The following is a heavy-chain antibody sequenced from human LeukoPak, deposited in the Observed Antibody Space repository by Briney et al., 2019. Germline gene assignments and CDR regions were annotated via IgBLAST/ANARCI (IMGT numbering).Heavy chain of an antibody. CDR1: GYSFSSGYY. V-gene: IGHV4-38-2*01. Sequence: PSETLSLTCAVSGYSFSSGYYWGWIRQPPGKGLEWMGSIYHSGSTYYNPSLKSRVTISVDTSKNQFSLKLSSVTAADTAVYYCVWYYYDSSGYYDSVYWGQGTLVTVSS. CDR2: IYHSGST. D-gene: IGHD3-22*01. CDR3: VWYYYDSSGYYDSVY. J-gene: IGHJ4*02.